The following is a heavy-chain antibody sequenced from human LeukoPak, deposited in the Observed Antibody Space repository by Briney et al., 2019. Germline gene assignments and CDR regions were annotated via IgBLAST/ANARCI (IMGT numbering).Heavy chain of an antibody. CDR2: ISYSGST. D-gene: IGHD1-20*01. V-gene: IGHV4-39*01. CDR3: ARQILTGTARDYPDY. CDR1: GGSVSSNNYY. Sequence: PSETLSLTCTVSGGSVSSNNYYWGWIRQPPGKGLEWIGSISYSGSTYYNPSLKSRVTISVDTSKNQFSLKLTSVTAADTAVYYCARQILTGTARDYPDYWGREPWSPSPQ. J-gene: IGHJ4*02.